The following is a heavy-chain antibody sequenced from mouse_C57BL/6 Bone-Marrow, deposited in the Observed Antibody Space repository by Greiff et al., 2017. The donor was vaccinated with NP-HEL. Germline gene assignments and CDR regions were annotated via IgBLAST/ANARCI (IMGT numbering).Heavy chain of an antibody. J-gene: IGHJ2*01. CDR1: GYTFTDYE. CDR3: TRDTTVVANFDY. D-gene: IGHD1-1*01. Sequence: QVQLQQSGAELVRPGASVTLSCKASGYTFTDYEMHWVKQTPVHGLEWIGAIDPETGGTAYNQKFKGKAILTADKSSSTACMELRSLTSEDSAVYYCTRDTTVVANFDYWGQGTTLTVSS. CDR2: IDPETGGT. V-gene: IGHV1-15*01.